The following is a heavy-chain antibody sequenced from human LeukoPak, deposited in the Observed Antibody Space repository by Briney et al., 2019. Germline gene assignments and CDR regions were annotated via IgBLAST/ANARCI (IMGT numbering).Heavy chain of an antibody. CDR1: GFTFSSYG. CDR3: ASGGSPDYYGSGSYNY. J-gene: IGHJ4*02. D-gene: IGHD3-10*01. V-gene: IGHV3-30*02. CDR2: IRYDGSNK. Sequence: GGSLRLSCAASGFTFSSYGMHWVRQAPGKGLEWVAFIRYDGSNKYYADSVKGRFTISRDNAKNSLYLQMKSLRAEDTAVYYCASGGSPDYYGSGSYNYWGQGTLVTVSS.